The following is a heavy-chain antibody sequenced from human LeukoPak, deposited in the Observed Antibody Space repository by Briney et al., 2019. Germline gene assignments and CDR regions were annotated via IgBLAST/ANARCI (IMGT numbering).Heavy chain of an antibody. CDR2: IRYDGSNK. V-gene: IGHV3-30*02. CDR3: AKESESYDSSGSTLDY. D-gene: IGHD3-22*01. CDR1: GFTFSSYG. Sequence: GGSLRLSCAASGFTFSSYGLNWVRQTPGKGLEWVAFIRYDGSNKYYTDSVKGRFTMSRDNSKNALYLQMNSLRPEDTAVYYCAKESESYDSSGSTLDYWGQGNLVTVSS. J-gene: IGHJ4*02.